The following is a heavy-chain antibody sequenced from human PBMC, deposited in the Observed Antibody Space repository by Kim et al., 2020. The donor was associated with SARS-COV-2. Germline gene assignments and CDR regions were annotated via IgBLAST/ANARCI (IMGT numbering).Heavy chain of an antibody. D-gene: IGHD6-13*01. Sequence: GGSLRLSCAASGFTLSRYAMSWVRQAPGKGLEWVSAISGSAGSTYYADSVKGRFTISRDNSKDTLYPQMNSLRAEDTAVYYCAKDGRAAGGDYWGQGTLVTISS. J-gene: IGHJ4*02. CDR3: AKDGRAAGGDY. CDR1: GFTLSRYA. V-gene: IGHV3-23*01. CDR2: ISGSAGST.